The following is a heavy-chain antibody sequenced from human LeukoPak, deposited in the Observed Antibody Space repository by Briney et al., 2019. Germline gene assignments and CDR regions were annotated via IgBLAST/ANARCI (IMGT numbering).Heavy chain of an antibody. D-gene: IGHD3-10*01. CDR1: GYTFTSYG. J-gene: IGHJ4*02. V-gene: IGHV1-18*01. CDR2: ISAYNGNT. CDR3: ARGAGRSRVYTYFDY. Sequence: ASVKVSCKASGYTFTSYGISWVRRAPGQGLEWMGWISAYNGNTNYAQKLQGRVTMTTDTSTSTAYMELRSLRSDDTAVYYCARGAGRSRVYTYFDYWGQGTLVTVSS.